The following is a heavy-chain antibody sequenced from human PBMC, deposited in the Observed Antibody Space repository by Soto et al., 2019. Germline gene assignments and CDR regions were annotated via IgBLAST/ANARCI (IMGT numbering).Heavy chain of an antibody. J-gene: IGHJ1*01. CDR3: AKSIYCSSTSCHLGHFQH. D-gene: IGHD2-2*01. V-gene: IGHV3-23*01. CDR2: ISGSGGST. Sequence: EVQLLESGGGLVQPGGSLRLSCAASGFTFSSYAMSWVRQAPGKGLEWVSAISGSGGSTYYADSVKGRFTISRDNSKNTLYLQMNSLRAEDTAVYYCAKSIYCSSTSCHLGHFQHWGQGNLVTVSS. CDR1: GFTFSSYA.